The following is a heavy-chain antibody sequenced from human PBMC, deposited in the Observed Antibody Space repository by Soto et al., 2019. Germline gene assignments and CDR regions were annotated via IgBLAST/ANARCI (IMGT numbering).Heavy chain of an antibody. CDR1: GFTFSSYG. V-gene: IGHV3-33*01. CDR3: ARDERPRAPLDY. CDR2: IWYDGSNK. D-gene: IGHD1-26*01. Sequence: ESGGGVVQPGRSLRLSCAASGFTFSSYGMHWVRQAPGKGLEWVAVIWYDGSNKYYADSVKGRFTISRDNSKNTLYLQMNSLRAEDTAVYYCARDERPRAPLDYWGQGTLFTVSS. J-gene: IGHJ4*02.